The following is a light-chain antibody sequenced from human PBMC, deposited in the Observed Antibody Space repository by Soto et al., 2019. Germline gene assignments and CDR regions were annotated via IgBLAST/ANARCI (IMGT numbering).Light chain of an antibody. J-gene: IGKJ1*01. V-gene: IGKV1-39*01. CDR3: QQTHAVPRT. CDR1: QNVITY. Sequence: DIQITQSPSSLSSSVLDRLTITCRASQNVITYLNWYQQKPGKAPKLLIYAASSLQSGVPLRFSGSGSGTTFILTISSPQPEDFATYFCQQTHAVPRTFGQGTKVDIK. CDR2: AAS.